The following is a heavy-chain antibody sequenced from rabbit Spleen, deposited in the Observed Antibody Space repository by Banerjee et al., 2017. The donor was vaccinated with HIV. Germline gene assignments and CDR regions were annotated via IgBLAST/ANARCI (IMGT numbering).Heavy chain of an antibody. CDR3: ARDTGTSFSTYGMDL. D-gene: IGHD8-1*01. CDR2: IDPIFGGT. J-gene: IGHJ6*01. Sequence: QEQLVESGGGLVQPGGSLTLSCKASGFDFSRFGVSWVRQAPGKGLEWIGYIDPIFGGTYYATWVNGRFTISSHNAQNTLFLQLNSLTAADTATYFCARDTGTSFSTYGMDLWGPGHPRHRL. CDR1: GFDFSRFG. V-gene: IGHV1S47*01.